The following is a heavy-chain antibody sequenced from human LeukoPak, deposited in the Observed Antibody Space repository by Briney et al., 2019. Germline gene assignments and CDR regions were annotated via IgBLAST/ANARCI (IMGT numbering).Heavy chain of an antibody. D-gene: IGHD5-12*01. CDR2: IHTSGST. CDR1: GGSISSGSYY. V-gene: IGHV4-61*02. CDR3: ARGGYSGYDY. J-gene: IGHJ4*02. Sequence: PSETLSLTCTVSGGSISSGSYYWSWIRQPAGKGLEWIGRIHTSGSTNYNPSLKSRVTISVDTSKNQFSLKLSSTAADTAVYYCARGGYSGYDYWGQGTLVTVSS.